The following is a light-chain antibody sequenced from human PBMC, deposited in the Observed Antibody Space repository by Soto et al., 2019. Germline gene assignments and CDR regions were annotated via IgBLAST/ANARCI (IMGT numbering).Light chain of an antibody. J-gene: IGKJ1*01. Sequence: EVVMTQSPVTLSVSPGERATLSCRASQSITTNLAWYQQKPGQAPRLLIYGASTRATGVPARFSGSGSGTQLTLTISSLQSEDFALYYCRQYNDWPPKRTFGQGTRVDFK. V-gene: IGKV3-15*01. CDR1: QSITTN. CDR2: GAS. CDR3: RQYNDWPPKRT.